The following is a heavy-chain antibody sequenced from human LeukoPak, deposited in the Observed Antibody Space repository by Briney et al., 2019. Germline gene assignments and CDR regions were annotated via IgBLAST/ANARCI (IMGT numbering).Heavy chain of an antibody. CDR1: GVSLGTSGVG. D-gene: IGHD5-18*01. CDR3: AHSQVFSYGSFHDASDI. Sequence: ESGPTLVKPTQTLTLTCSLSGVSLGTSGVGVGWIRQPPGKALEWLALIYWDDDSRYSPSLKSRLTIAKDTSKNQVVLTLTNMDSVDTATYYCAHSQVFSYGSFHDASDIWGLGMLVTVSS. J-gene: IGHJ3*02. CDR2: IYWDDDS. V-gene: IGHV2-5*02.